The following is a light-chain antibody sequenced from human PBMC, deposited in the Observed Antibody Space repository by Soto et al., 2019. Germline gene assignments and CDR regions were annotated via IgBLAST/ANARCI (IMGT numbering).Light chain of an antibody. J-gene: IGLJ3*02. Sequence: QSALTQPASVSVSPGQSITISCTVTNNDVGAYNYVSWFQQHPGKAPKTMIYDVSNRPSGVSNRFSGSKSGNTASLTISGLQAEDEADYYCSSYTRSNTVLFGGGTQLTVL. V-gene: IGLV2-14*03. CDR3: SSYTRSNTVL. CDR2: DVS. CDR1: NNDVGAYNY.